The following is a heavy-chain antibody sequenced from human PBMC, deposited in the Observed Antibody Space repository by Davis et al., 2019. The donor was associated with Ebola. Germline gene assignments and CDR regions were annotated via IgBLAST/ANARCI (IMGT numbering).Heavy chain of an antibody. CDR3: ARSTPDKSHLDY. D-gene: IGHD1-14*01. CDR2: IIPIFGTA. CDR1: GGTFSSYA. Sequence: SVKVSCKASGGTFSSYAISWVRQAPGQGLEWMGGIIPIFGTANYAQKFQGRVTITADKSTSTAYMELSSLRSEDTAVYYCARSTPDKSHLDYWGQGTLVTVSS. V-gene: IGHV1-69*06. J-gene: IGHJ4*02.